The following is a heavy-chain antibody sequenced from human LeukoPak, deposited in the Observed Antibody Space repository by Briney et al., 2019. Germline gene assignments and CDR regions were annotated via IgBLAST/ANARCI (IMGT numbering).Heavy chain of an antibody. J-gene: IGHJ4*02. CDR2: INHSGST. Sequence: SETLSLTCAVHGGSFSGYCWSWIRQPPGKGLEWIGEINHSGSTNYNPSLKSRVTISVDTSKNQFSLKLSSVTAADTAVYYCARGSAPFRSYFDYWGQGTLVTVSS. CDR1: GGSFSGYC. D-gene: IGHD3-16*01. V-gene: IGHV4-34*01. CDR3: ARGSAPFRSYFDY.